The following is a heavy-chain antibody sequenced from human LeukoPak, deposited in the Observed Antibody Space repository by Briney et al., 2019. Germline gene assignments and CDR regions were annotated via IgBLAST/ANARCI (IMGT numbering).Heavy chain of an antibody. Sequence: PSETLSLTCAVYGGSFSCYYWSWNRHPPGKVLEWIGEINHSGSTNYNTSLKSRVTISVDTSKNQFSLKLSSVTAADTAVYYCARVGSSWYPDYFQHWGQGTLVTVSS. CDR3: ARVGSSWYPDYFQH. V-gene: IGHV4-34*01. D-gene: IGHD6-13*01. J-gene: IGHJ1*01. CDR1: GGSFSCYY. CDR2: INHSGST.